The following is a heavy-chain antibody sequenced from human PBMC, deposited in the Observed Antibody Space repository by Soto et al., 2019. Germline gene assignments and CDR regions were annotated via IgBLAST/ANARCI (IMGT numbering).Heavy chain of an antibody. J-gene: IGHJ6*02. Sequence: ASVKVSCKASGDTFSTYTITWVRQAPGQGLEWMGWINPNSGGTNYAQKFQGWVTMTKNTLFLQMDSLRSEDTAMYYCARDPAYQPQYAMDVWGRGTTVTVSS. CDR3: ARDPAYQPQYAMDV. D-gene: IGHD2-2*01. CDR2: INPNSGGT. V-gene: IGHV1-2*04. CDR1: GDTFSTYT.